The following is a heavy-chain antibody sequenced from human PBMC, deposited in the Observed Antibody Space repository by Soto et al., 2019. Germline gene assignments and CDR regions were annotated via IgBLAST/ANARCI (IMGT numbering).Heavy chain of an antibody. CDR3: ARARLVAAGMNAFDI. J-gene: IGHJ3*02. Sequence: GGSLRLSCAASGFTFSSYGMHWVRQAPGKGLEWVAVIWYDGSNKYYADSVKGRFTISRDNSKNTLYLQMNSLRAEDTAVYYCARARLVAAGMNAFDIWGQGTMVTVSS. CDR2: IWYDGSNK. V-gene: IGHV3-33*01. D-gene: IGHD6-13*01. CDR1: GFTFSSYG.